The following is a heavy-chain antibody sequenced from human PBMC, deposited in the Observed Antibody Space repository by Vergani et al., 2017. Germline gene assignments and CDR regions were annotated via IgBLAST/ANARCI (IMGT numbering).Heavy chain of an antibody. J-gene: IGHJ4*02. D-gene: IGHD6-13*01. V-gene: IGHV4-31*03. CDR1: GGSISSGGYY. CDR2: IYYSGGT. CDR3: ARDGASSSWSAFDY. Sequence: QVQLQESGPGLVKPSQTLSLTCTVSGGSISSGGYYWSWIRQHPGKGLEWIGYIYYSGGTYYNPSLKSRVTISVDTSKNQFSLKLSSVTAADTAVYYCARDGASSSWSAFDYWGQGTLVTVSS.